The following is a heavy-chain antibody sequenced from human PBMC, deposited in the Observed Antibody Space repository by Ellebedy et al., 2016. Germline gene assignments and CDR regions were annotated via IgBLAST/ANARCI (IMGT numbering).Heavy chain of an antibody. CDR2: VSYDGSKI. CDR3: AKETLGYSGFFDY. Sequence: GGSLRLSXAASGFRFTTHGMHWVRQPPGKGLEWVAIVSYDGSKIDYADSVKGRFTISRDIPENTLYLQMNGLRAEDTAVYYCAKETLGYSGFFDYWGQGTLVTVSS. J-gene: IGHJ4*02. V-gene: IGHV3-30*18. D-gene: IGHD5-12*01. CDR1: GFRFTTHG.